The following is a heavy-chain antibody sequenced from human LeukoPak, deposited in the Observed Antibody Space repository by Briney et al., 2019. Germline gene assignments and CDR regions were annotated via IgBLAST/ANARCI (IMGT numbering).Heavy chain of an antibody. V-gene: IGHV1-58*02. CDR3: AAAQTDYVLLEIWGGDHDAFDI. Sequence: SVKVSCKASGFTFTSSAMQWVRQARGQRLEWIGWIVVGSANTNYAQKFQERVTITRDMSTSTAYMELSSLRSEDTAVYYCAAAQTDYVLLEIWGGDHDAFDIWGQGTMVTVSS. J-gene: IGHJ3*02. CDR2: IVVGSANT. D-gene: IGHD2-21*02. CDR1: GFTFTSSA.